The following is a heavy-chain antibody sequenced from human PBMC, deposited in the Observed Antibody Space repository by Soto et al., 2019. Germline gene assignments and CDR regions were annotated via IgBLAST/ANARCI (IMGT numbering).Heavy chain of an antibody. J-gene: IGHJ4*01. D-gene: IGHD2-8*01. CDR2: ISGGTT. CDR1: GFPFRSYA. CDR3: AKEVQVGFCSNGVCYG. V-gene: IGHV3-23*01. Sequence: PGGSLRLSCAASGFPFRSYAMSWVRQAPGKGLEWVSGISGGTTYYADPVKGRFTISRDNSKNTLYLQMNSLRAEDTALYYCAKEVQVGFCSNGVCYGWGHGTLVTVSS.